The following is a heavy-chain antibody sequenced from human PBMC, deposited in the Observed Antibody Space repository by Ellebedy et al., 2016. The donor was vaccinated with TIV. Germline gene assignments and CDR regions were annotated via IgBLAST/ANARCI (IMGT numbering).Heavy chain of an antibody. V-gene: IGHV1-69*13. CDR2: IIPILATP. D-gene: IGHD4-23*01. J-gene: IGHJ4*02. CDR3: ARARGVYGGNSEHFDY. CDR1: GGPFNTYT. Sequence: AASVKVSCKASGGPFNTYTIRWVRQAPGQGLEWMGEIIPILATPKYAQKFQGRVTITADESTSTAYMELPSLRSEDTAVYFCARARGVYGGNSEHFDYWGQGTLVTVSS.